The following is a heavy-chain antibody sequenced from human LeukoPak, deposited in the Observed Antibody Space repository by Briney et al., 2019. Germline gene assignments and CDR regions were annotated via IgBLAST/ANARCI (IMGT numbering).Heavy chain of an antibody. CDR1: GFTFSSYG. Sequence: PGGSLRLSCAASGFTFSSYGMHWVRQAPGKGLEWVAFIRYDGSNKYYADSVKGRFTISRDNSKNTLYLQMNSLRAEDTAVYYCAKIIAAAGYYYYYYMDVWGKGTTVTVSS. CDR2: IRYDGSNK. CDR3: AKIIAAAGYYYYYYMDV. V-gene: IGHV3-30*02. D-gene: IGHD6-13*01. J-gene: IGHJ6*03.